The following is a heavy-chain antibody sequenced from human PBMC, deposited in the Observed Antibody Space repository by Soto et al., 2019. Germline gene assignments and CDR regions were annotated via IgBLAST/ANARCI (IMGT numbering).Heavy chain of an antibody. V-gene: IGHV1-18*01. Sequence: ASVKVSCKASHYSFARYGISWVRQAPGQGLEWMGWISTYNSSTKYAQKFQGRVTMTTDTPTSTAYMNLRSLTSDDTAVYYCAREGYCSSGSCALYSHDFFGMDVWGQGTTVTVSS. D-gene: IGHD2-15*01. CDR2: ISTYNSST. CDR1: HYSFARYG. J-gene: IGHJ6*02. CDR3: AREGYCSSGSCALYSHDFFGMDV.